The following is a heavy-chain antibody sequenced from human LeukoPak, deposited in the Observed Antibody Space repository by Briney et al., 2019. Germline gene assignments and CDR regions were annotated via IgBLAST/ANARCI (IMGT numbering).Heavy chain of an antibody. CDR3: ARADYYETSGPFGY. J-gene: IGHJ4*02. CDR2: ISYNSNYI. Sequence: GGSLRLSCAGSGXTFSSHGMNWVRQAPGKGLEWVSFISYNSNYIFYADSVKGRFTISRENAKNSLYLQMNSLRAEDTAVYYCARADYYETSGPFGYWGQGTLVIVSS. CDR1: GXTFSSHG. D-gene: IGHD3-22*01. V-gene: IGHV3-21*01.